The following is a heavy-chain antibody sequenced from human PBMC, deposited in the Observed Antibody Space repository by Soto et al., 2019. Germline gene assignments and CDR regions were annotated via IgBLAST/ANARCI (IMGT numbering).Heavy chain of an antibody. CDR2: IWYDGSNK. J-gene: IGHJ6*03. Sequence: QVQLVESGGGVVQPGRSLRLSCAASGFTFSSYGMHWVRQAPGKGLEWVAVIWYDGSNKYYADSVKGRFTISRDNSKNKLYLQMNRLRAEDTAVYYCARDSSSFSYYYYMDVWGKGTTVTVSS. V-gene: IGHV3-33*01. D-gene: IGHD6-6*01. CDR3: ARDSSSFSYYYYMDV. CDR1: GFTFSSYG.